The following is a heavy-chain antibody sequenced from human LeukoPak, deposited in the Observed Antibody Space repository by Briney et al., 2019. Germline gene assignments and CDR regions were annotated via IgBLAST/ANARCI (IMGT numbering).Heavy chain of an antibody. V-gene: IGHV3-21*01. CDR2: ISSSSSYI. Sequence: GGSLRFSCAASGFTFSSYSMNWVRQAPGKGLEWVSSISSSSSYIYYADSVKGRFTISRDNAKNSLYLQMNSLRAEDTAVYYCASVRKVHLLWSTGEYYFDYWGQGTLVTVSS. D-gene: IGHD3-10*01. J-gene: IGHJ4*02. CDR1: GFTFSSYS. CDR3: ASVRKVHLLWSTGEYYFDY.